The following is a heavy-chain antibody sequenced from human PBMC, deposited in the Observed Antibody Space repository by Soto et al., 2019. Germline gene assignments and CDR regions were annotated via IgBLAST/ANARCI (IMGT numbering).Heavy chain of an antibody. CDR2: IYWDDDK. V-gene: IGHV2-5*02. CDR1: GFSLSTSGVG. J-gene: IGHJ1*01. Sequence: QITLKESGPTLVKPTQTLTLTCTFSGFSLSTSGVGVGWIRQPPGKALEWLTFIYWDDDKRHSPFLKSRLTITKHTSQTHVILTLTNSHPVDTPSYYRAPRVGAGMTSYAAPWRQGTLVSVSS. D-gene: IGHD3-10*01. CDR3: APRVGAGMTSYAAP.